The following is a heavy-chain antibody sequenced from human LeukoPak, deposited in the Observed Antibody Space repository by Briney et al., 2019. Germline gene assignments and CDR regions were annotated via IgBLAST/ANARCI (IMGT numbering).Heavy chain of an antibody. V-gene: IGHV4-34*01. Sequence: PSETLSLTCAVHGASFSGYYWSWIRQPPGKGLEWIGEINHGESTNYNPSLKSRVTISVDTSKNQFSLRLRSVTAADAAVYYCARWPVGYCPRSRCYESDPWGQGTLVTVSS. CDR3: ARWPVGYCPRSRCYESDP. CDR2: INHGEST. CDR1: GASFSGYY. J-gene: IGHJ5*02. D-gene: IGHD2-8*01.